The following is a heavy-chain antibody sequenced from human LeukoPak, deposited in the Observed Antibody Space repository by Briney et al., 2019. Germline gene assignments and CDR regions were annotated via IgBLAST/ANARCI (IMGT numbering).Heavy chain of an antibody. Sequence: GGSLRLSSAASGFTFSSYGMHWVRQAPGKGLEWVAVISYDGSNKYYADSVKGRFTISRDNSKNTLYLQMNSLRAEDTAVYYCAKGGGYGDLGYWGQGTLVTVSS. D-gene: IGHD4-17*01. CDR1: GFTFSSYG. CDR2: ISYDGSNK. J-gene: IGHJ4*02. CDR3: AKGGGYGDLGY. V-gene: IGHV3-30*18.